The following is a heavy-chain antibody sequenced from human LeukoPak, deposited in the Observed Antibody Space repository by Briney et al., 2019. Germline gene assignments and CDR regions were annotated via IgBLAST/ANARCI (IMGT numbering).Heavy chain of an antibody. CDR1: GFSFSTFG. V-gene: IGHV3-33*08. CDR2: IWNDGSKK. CDR3: GRDSLGGDY. J-gene: IGHJ4*02. D-gene: IGHD3-16*01. Sequence: GGSLRLSCAASGFSFSTFGMHWARRAPGKGLEWVAVIWNDGSKKFYAESAKGRFTISRDNSQNTLYLQMNRLRAEDTAVYYCGRDSLGGDYWGQGTLVTVSS.